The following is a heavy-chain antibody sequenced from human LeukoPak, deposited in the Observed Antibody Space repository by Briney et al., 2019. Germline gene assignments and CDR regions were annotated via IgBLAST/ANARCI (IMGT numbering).Heavy chain of an antibody. CDR1: GFTFSSYS. CDR2: ISSSSSYI. CDR3: ARLAAAGQYYYYGMDV. Sequence: GGSLRLSCAASGFTFSSYSMNWVRQPPGKGLEWVSSISSSSSYIYYADSVKGRFTISRDNAKNSLYLQMNSLRAEDTAVYYCARLAAAGQYYYYGMDVWGQGTTVTVSS. V-gene: IGHV3-21*01. D-gene: IGHD6-13*01. J-gene: IGHJ6*02.